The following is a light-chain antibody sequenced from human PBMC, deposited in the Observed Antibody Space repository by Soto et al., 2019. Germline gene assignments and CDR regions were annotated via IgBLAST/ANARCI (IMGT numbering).Light chain of an antibody. CDR2: EVS. CDR1: SNDVGGYNY. Sequence: QSVLTQPASVSGSPGQSITISCTGTSNDVGGYNYVSWYQQHPGKAPKLVIYEVSHRPSGISDRFSGSKSGNTASLTISGLQVEDEADYYCQSYDISLTVRVFGGGTKLTVL. V-gene: IGLV2-14*01. J-gene: IGLJ3*02. CDR3: QSYDISLTVRV.